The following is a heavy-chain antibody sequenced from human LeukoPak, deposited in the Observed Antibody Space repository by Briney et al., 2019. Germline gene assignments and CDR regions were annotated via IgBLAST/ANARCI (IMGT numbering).Heavy chain of an antibody. D-gene: IGHD3-10*01. CDR2: IYTSGST. CDR1: GGSISSGSYY. Sequence: SQTLSLTSTVSGGSISSGSYYWSWIRQPAGKGREWIGRIYTSGSTNYNPSLKSRVTISVDTSKNQFSLKLSSVTAADTAVYYCASYKGKDAFDIWGQGTMVTVSS. V-gene: IGHV4-61*02. J-gene: IGHJ3*02. CDR3: ASYKGKDAFDI.